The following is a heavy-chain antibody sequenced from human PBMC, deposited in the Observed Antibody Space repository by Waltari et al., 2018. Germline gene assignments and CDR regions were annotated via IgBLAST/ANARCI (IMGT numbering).Heavy chain of an antibody. CDR2: IYHSGST. D-gene: IGHD3-16*01. V-gene: IGHV4-38-2*01. CDR3: ARLGEAVGDWFDP. J-gene: IGHJ5*02. Sequence: QVQLQESGPGLVKPSETLSLTCAVSGYSISSGYYWGWIRPPPGKGLEWIGSIYHSGSTYYNPSLKSRVTISVDTSKNQFSLKLSSVTAADTAVYYCARLGEAVGDWFDPWGQGTLVTVSS. CDR1: GYSISSGYY.